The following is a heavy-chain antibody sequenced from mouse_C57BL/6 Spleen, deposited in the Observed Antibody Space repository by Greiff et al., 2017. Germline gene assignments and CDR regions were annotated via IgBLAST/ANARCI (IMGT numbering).Heavy chain of an antibody. J-gene: IGHJ3*01. V-gene: IGHV5-15*04. CDR3: ARHGDYDGFAY. D-gene: IGHD2-4*01. CDR1: GFTFSDYG. CDR2: ISNLAYSI. Sequence: EVMLVESGGGLVQPGGSLKLSCAASGFTFSDYGMAWVRQAPRKGPEWVAFISNLAYSIYYADTVTGRFTISRANAKNTLYLEVSSLRSEDTAMYYCARHGDYDGFAYWGQGTLVTVSA.